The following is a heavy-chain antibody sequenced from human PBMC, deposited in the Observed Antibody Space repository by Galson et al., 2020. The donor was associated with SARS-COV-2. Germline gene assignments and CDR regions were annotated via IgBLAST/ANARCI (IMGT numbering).Heavy chain of an antibody. D-gene: IGHD2-2*01. J-gene: IGHJ4*02. CDR1: GGSISSSSYY. CDR3: ASASPVYCGTTNCYALFDS. CDR2: IYYSGST. V-gene: IGHV4-39*01. Sequence: SENLSLTCTVSGGSISSSSYYWGWIRQPPGKGLEWIGSIYYSGSTYYNPSLQSRVTISVDTSKNQFSLKLSSVTAADTAVYYCASASPVYCGTTNCYALFDSWGQGTLVTVSS.